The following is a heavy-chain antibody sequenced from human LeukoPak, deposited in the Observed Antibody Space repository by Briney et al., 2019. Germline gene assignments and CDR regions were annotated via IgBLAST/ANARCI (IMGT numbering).Heavy chain of an antibody. CDR1: GGSISSYY. V-gene: IGHV4-59*08. Sequence: PSETLSLTCTVSGGSISSYYWSWIRQPPGKGLEWIGYIYYSGSTNYNPSLKSRVTISVDTSKNQFSLKLSSVTAADTAVYYCARHAKILLWFGESHFDYRGQRTLVTVSS. D-gene: IGHD3-10*01. CDR2: IYYSGST. J-gene: IGHJ4*02. CDR3: ARHAKILLWFGESHFDY.